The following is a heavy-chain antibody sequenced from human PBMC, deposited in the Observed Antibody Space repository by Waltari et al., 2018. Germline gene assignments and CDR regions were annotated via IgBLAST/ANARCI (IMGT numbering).Heavy chain of an antibody. V-gene: IGHV3-74*01. Sequence: EVQRVESGGGLVQPGGSLRRSCAPSGITFRDSRLPWVGQAPGKGLVWVSLINRDGSSTTYADSVKGRFTISRDNAKNTLYLQMNSLRAEDTAVYYCARLADYGSNKHVDSWGQGTLVTVSS. CDR3: ARLADYGSNKHVDS. CDR2: INRDGSST. CDR1: GITFRDSR. J-gene: IGHJ4*02. D-gene: IGHD4-17*01.